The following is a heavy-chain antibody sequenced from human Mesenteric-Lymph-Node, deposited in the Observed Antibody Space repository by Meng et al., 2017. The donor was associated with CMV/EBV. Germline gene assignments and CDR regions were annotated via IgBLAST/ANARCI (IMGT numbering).Heavy chain of an antibody. J-gene: IGHJ3*02. D-gene: IGHD3-22*01. V-gene: IGHV3-74*01. Sequence: GESLKISCAASGFTFSNNWMHWVRQVPGKGLLWVSRINSDGRSTRYADSVKGRFTISRDNAKKMLYLQMNSLRAEDTAVYYCARGKIYDSSGYDAFDIWGQGTMVTVSS. CDR2: INSDGRST. CDR1: GFTFSNNW. CDR3: ARGKIYDSSGYDAFDI.